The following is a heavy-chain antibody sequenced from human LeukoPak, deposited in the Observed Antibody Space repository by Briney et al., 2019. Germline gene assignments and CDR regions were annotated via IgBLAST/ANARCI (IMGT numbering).Heavy chain of an antibody. CDR1: GGTFSSYA. CDR2: INPNSGGT. Sequence: ASVKVSCKASGGTFSSYAISWVRQAPGQELEWMGWINPNSGGTNYAQKFQGRVTMTRDTSISTAYMELSRLRSDDTAVYYCARDWEGLGEYWYFDLWGRGTLVTVSS. CDR3: ARDWEGLGEYWYFDL. V-gene: IGHV1-2*02. D-gene: IGHD1-26*01. J-gene: IGHJ2*01.